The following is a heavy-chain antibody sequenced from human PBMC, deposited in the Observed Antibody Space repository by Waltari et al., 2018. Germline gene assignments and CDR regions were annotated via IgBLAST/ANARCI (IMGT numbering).Heavy chain of an antibody. CDR3: AKDRHYYDSSGYYLDYFDY. V-gene: IGHV3-23*01. J-gene: IGHJ4*02. D-gene: IGHD3-22*01. CDR1: GFTFSSYA. CDR2: ISGSGGST. Sequence: EVQLLESGGGLVQPGGSLRLSCAASGFTFSSYAMRWVRQAPGQGLEWVSAISGSGGSTYYADSVKGRFTISRDNSKNTLYLQMNSLRAEDTAVYYCAKDRHYYDSSGYYLDYFDYWGQGTLVTVSS.